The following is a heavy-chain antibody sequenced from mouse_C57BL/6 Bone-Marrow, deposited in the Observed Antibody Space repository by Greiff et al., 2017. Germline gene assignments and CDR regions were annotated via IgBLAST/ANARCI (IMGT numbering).Heavy chain of an antibody. CDR3: TRLGFHYYGSSPFDY. D-gene: IGHD1-1*01. J-gene: IGHJ2*01. V-gene: IGHV1-5*01. CDR1: GYTFTSYW. CDR2: IYPGNSDT. Sequence: EVKVVESGTVLARPGASVKMSCKTSGYTFTSYWMHWVQQRPGQGLEWIGAIYPGNSDTSYNQKFKGKAKLTAVTSASTAYMELSSLTKEDSAVYYCTRLGFHYYGSSPFDYWGQGTTLTVSS.